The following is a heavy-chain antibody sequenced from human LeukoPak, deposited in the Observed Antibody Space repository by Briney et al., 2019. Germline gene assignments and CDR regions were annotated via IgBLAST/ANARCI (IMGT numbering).Heavy chain of an antibody. D-gene: IGHD3-10*01. V-gene: IGHV4-59*08. J-gene: IGHJ5*02. CDR1: GGSISSYY. CDR2: IYYSGST. Sequence: SETLSLTCTVSGGSISSYYWSWIRQPPGKGLEWIGYIYYSGSTNYNPSLKSRVTISVDTSKNQFSLKLSSVTAADTAVYHCARGAMWDYGSGSYYNLNWFDPWGQGTLVTVSS. CDR3: ARGAMWDYGSGSYYNLNWFDP.